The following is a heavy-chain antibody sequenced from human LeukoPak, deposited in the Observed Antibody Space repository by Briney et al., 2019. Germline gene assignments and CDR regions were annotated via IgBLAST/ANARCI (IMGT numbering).Heavy chain of an antibody. D-gene: IGHD3-22*01. J-gene: IGHJ6*02. CDR1: GFTVSTNY. CDR2: VSSSGDNR. CDR3: ARAGSYYYDSSGPLDV. Sequence: GGSLRLSCAASGFTVSTNYMSWVRQAPGKGLEWVSGVSSSGDNRHYADSVKGRFTISRDNSKNTLYLQTNSLRAEDTAVYYCARAGSYYYDSSGPLDVWGQGTTVTVSS. V-gene: IGHV3-53*01.